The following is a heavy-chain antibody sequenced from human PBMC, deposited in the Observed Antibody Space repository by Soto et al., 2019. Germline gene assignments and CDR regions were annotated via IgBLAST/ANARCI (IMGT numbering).Heavy chain of an antibody. CDR2: ISWNSGSF. Sequence: EVQLVESGGGFVQPGRSLRLSCVVSGFTFEDYAMHWVRQGPGKGLEWVAGISWNSGSFDYADSVKGRFTISRDNTTKALYLQMDSLSAEYPALYYCAKDMDRRRCFGWAPDYWGQGTLVTVSS. CDR3: AKDMDRRRCFGWAPDY. V-gene: IGHV3-9*01. J-gene: IGHJ4*02. CDR1: GFTFEDYA. D-gene: IGHD3-9*01.